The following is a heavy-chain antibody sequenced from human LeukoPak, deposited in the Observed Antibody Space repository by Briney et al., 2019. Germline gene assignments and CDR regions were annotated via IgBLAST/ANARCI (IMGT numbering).Heavy chain of an antibody. J-gene: IGHJ3*01. V-gene: IGHV3-33*01. CDR2: IWYDGSNE. CDR3: AREISMFVNPFDL. CDR1: GFSFSNSG. Sequence: PGGSLRLYCAASGFSFSNSGMHWVRQAPGKGLEWVAVIWYDGSNEYYADAVKGRFIISRDNSKNTVHLQMNSLRVEDTSVYYCAREISMFVNPFDLWGQGTLVAVSS. D-gene: IGHD3-10*02.